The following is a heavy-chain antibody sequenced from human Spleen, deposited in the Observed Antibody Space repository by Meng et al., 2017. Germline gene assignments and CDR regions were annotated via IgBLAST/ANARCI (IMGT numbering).Heavy chain of an antibody. V-gene: IGHV4-34*01. CDR1: GGSFSDYY. CDR3: ARGTWSGYYNWFDP. Sequence: QVQLQQWGAGLLKPSETLSLTCAVYGGSFSDYYWSWIRQPPGRGLEWIGEINHSGSTNYNPSLESRATISVDTSQNNLSLKLSSVTAADSAVYYCARGTWSGYYNWFDPWGQGTLVTVSS. J-gene: IGHJ5*02. CDR2: INHSGST. D-gene: IGHD3-3*01.